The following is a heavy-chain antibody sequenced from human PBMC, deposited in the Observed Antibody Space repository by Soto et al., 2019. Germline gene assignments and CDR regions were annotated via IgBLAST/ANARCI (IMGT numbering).Heavy chain of an antibody. CDR2: IYHSGTA. Sequence: SETLSLTCTVSGGSISSVGYYWSWIRQHPGKGLEWIGYIYHSGTAYFNPSLKSRLSMSVDTSKNQFSLRLTSVTAADTAVYFCARVDWSGYTLDFWGQGTLVTVSS. D-gene: IGHD3-3*01. CDR3: ARVDWSGYTLDF. J-gene: IGHJ4*02. CDR1: GGSISSVGYY. V-gene: IGHV4-31*03.